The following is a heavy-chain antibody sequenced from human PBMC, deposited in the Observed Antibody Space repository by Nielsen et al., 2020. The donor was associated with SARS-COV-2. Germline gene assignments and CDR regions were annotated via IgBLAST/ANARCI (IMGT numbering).Heavy chain of an antibody. CDR1: RYTFTTYW. CDR2: IYPSDSDT. D-gene: IGHD5-24*01. V-gene: IGHV5-51*01. Sequence: KVSCKVSRYTFTTYWIAWVRQMPGKGLEWMGIIYPSDSDTTYSPSFQGQVTISADKSISTAYLQWSSLKTSDTAMYYCARPTGDVYNSFDHWGQGTLVTVSS. J-gene: IGHJ4*02. CDR3: ARPTGDVYNSFDH.